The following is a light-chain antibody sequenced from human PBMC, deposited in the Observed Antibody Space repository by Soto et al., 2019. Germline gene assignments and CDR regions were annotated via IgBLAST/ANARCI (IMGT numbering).Light chain of an antibody. J-gene: IGKJ1*01. CDR1: QSVSSR. Sequence: EIVLTQSPGTLSLSPGERATLSCRASQSVSSRLAWYQQKPGQAPRLLIYGASTRATGIPARFTGSGSGTEFTLTISSLQFDDSAVYYCQQYNNWWTFGQGTKVDIK. CDR3: QQYNNWWT. V-gene: IGKV3-15*01. CDR2: GAS.